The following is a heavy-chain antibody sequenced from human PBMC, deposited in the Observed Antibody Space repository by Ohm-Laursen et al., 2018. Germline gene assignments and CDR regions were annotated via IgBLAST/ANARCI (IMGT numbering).Heavy chain of an antibody. D-gene: IGHD3-3*01. CDR1: GFTFTSSA. J-gene: IGHJ4*02. V-gene: IGHV1-58*01. CDR3: AALPYYDFSSCYFDY. CDR2: IVVGSGNT. Sequence: SVKVSCKASGFTFTSSAVQWVRQARGQRLEWIGWIVVGSGNTNYAQKFQERVTITRDMSTSTAYMELSSLRSEDTAVYYCAALPYYDFSSCYFDYWGQGTLVTVSS.